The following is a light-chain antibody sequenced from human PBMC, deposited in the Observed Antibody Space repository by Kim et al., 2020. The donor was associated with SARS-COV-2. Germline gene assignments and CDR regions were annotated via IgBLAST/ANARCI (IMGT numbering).Light chain of an antibody. Sequence: QSGAISCTGTSIDVVCYNYVSWYQQHPGKAPKLMIYELDKRPSGVPDRFSGSKSGNTASLTVSGLQAEDEADYYCSSYAGSNNVLFGGGTQLTVL. CDR2: ELD. CDR1: SIDVVCYNY. V-gene: IGLV2-8*01. J-gene: IGLJ2*01. CDR3: SSYAGSNNVL.